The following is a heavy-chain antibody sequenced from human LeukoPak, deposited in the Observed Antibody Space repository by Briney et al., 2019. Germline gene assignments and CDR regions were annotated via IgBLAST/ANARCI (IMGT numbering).Heavy chain of an antibody. J-gene: IGHJ6*02. CDR1: GFTFSSYS. Sequence: GGSLRLSCAASGFTFSSYSMNWVRQAPGKGLEWVSYISSSSSTIYYADSVKGRFTISRDNAKNSLYLQMNSLRAEDTAVYYCARDGFSDCSSTSCNRGGSFYYYYGMDVWGQGTTVTVSS. D-gene: IGHD2-2*01. CDR3: ARDGFSDCSSTSCNRGGSFYYYYGMDV. CDR2: ISSSSSTI. V-gene: IGHV3-48*04.